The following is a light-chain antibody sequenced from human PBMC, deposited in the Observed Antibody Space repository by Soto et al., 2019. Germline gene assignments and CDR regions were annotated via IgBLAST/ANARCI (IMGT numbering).Light chain of an antibody. CDR1: TSNIGSNT. V-gene: IGLV1-44*01. CDR3: AVWDDSLNGVV. Sequence: QSVLTQPPSASGTPGQRVTISCSGSTSNIGSNTVNWYQQLPGTAPKLLIYSNSQRPSGVPDRFSGSKSGTSASLAISGLQSEDEADYYCAVWDDSLNGVVFGGGTQLTVL. CDR2: SNS. J-gene: IGLJ2*01.